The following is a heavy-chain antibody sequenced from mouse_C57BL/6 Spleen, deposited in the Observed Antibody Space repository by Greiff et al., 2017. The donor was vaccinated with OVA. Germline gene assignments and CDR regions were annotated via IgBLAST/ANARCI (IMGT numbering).Heavy chain of an antibody. CDR3: ARDGYYGGSYAMDY. V-gene: IGHV5-16*01. D-gene: IGHD2-3*01. Sequence: EVKVVESEGGLVQPGSSMKLSCTASGFTFSDYYMAWVRQVPEKGLEWVANINYDGSSTYYLDSLKSRFIISRDNAKNILYLQMSSLKSEDTATYYCARDGYYGGSYAMDYWGQGTSVTVSS. CDR2: INYDGSST. J-gene: IGHJ4*01. CDR1: GFTFSDYY.